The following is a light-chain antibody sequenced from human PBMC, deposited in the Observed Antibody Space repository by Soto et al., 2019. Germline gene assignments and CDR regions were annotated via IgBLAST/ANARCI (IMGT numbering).Light chain of an antibody. CDR1: QSISSW. J-gene: IGKJ1*01. CDR3: QHYNSFGT. V-gene: IGKV1-5*01. CDR2: DAS. Sequence: DIQMTPSPSTLSASVGDRVTITCPSIQSISSWLAWYPQKPRKPPKLLIYDASSLESGVPSWFSGSGSGTEFTLTISSLHPDDFATYYCQHYNSFGTFGQGTKVDIK.